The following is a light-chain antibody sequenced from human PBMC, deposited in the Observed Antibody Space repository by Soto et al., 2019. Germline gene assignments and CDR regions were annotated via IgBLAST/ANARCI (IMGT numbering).Light chain of an antibody. J-gene: IGKJ2*01. CDR2: DAS. CDR1: QSLSSR. Sequence: DIVLTQSPATLSVSAGERVTLSCRARQSLSSRLGWYHQKPGQAPRLLIYDASTRATGIPVRFSGSGSGTEFTLTISSLQSEDCAVYYCQHYYNWPYPFGQWTKLEIK. V-gene: IGKV3-15*01. CDR3: QHYYNWPYP.